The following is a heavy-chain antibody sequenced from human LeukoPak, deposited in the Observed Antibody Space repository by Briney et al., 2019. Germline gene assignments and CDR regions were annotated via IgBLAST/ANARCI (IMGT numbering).Heavy chain of an antibody. D-gene: IGHD3-9*01. Sequence: PGGSLRLSCAASGFTFSSHAMSWVRQAPGKGLEWVSAISGSGGSTYYADSVKGRFTISRDNSKNTLYLQMNSLRAEDTAVYYCAKDLGVLRYFDTPNFDYWGQGTLVTVSS. CDR1: GFTFSSHA. V-gene: IGHV3-23*01. J-gene: IGHJ4*02. CDR3: AKDLGVLRYFDTPNFDY. CDR2: ISGSGGST.